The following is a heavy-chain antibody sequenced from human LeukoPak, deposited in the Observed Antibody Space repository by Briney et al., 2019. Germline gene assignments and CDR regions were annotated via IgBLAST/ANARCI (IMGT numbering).Heavy chain of an antibody. D-gene: IGHD4-17*01. CDR3: AREPTDGTTYDAFDI. J-gene: IGHJ3*02. V-gene: IGHV1-69*13. CDR1: GGTFSSYA. CDR2: IIPIFGTA. Sequence: SVKVSCKASGGTFSSYAISWVRQAPGQGLEWMGGIIPIFGTANYAQKFRGRVTITADESTSTAYMELSSLRSEDTAVYYCAREPTDGTTYDAFDIWGQGTMVTVSS.